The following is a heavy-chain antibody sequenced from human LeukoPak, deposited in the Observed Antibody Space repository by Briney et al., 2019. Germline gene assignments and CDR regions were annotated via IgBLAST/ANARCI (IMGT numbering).Heavy chain of an antibody. CDR1: GYTFTGYY. CDR2: INPNSGGT. CDR3: ARVFRRGYSYGPDGY. Sequence: ASVKVSCKASGYTFTGYYMHWVRQAPGQGLEWMGWINPNSGGTNYAQKFQGRVTMTRDTSISTAYMELSSLRSEDTAVYYCARVFRRGYSYGPDGYWGQGTLVTVPS. D-gene: IGHD5-18*01. J-gene: IGHJ4*02. V-gene: IGHV1-2*02.